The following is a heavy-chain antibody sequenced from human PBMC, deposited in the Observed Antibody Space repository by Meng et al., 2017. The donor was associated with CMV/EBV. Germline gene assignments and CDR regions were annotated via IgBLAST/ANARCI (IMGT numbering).Heavy chain of an antibody. V-gene: IGHV4-39*02. CDR2: IYYSGST. J-gene: IGHJ4*02. CDR3: ARGGFIVVIFTTYFDY. CDR1: GFTVSSNY. D-gene: IGHD2-21*01. Sequence: GSLRLSCAASGFTVSSNYMSWVRQAPGKGLEWIGNIYYSGSTYYNPSLKSRVTISVDTSENHFSLRLSSVTAADTAVYYCARGGFIVVIFTTYFDYWGQGTLVTVSS.